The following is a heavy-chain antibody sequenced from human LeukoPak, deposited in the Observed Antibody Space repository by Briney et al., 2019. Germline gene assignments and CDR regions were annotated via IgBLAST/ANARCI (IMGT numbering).Heavy chain of an antibody. CDR1: GYTFTGYY. J-gene: IGHJ4*02. D-gene: IGHD3-10*01. Sequence: ASVKVSCKASGYTFTGYYMHWVRQAPGQGLEWMGWINPNSGGTNYAQKFQGRVTMTRDTSISTAYMELSRLRSDDTAVYYCASTYGSGSYGPLFDYWGQGTLVTVSS. CDR2: INPNSGGT. CDR3: ASTYGSGSYGPLFDY. V-gene: IGHV1-2*02.